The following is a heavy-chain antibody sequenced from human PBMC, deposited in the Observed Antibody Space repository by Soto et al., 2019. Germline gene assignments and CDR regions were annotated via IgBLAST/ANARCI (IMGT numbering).Heavy chain of an antibody. D-gene: IGHD4-17*01. J-gene: IGHJ6*02. CDR1: GGTFSSYD. Sequence: QVQLVQSGAGVNKPGSSLKVSCKASGGTFSSYDMSWVRQAPGEGLEWMGGIIPIFGTANYAEKFHGRVTITADKCTSTAYMDLSSLRSEVMAGYYCARTRDYVLHLLGQGTTGTVPS. CDR2: IIPIFGTA. CDR3: ARTRDYVLHL. V-gene: IGHV1-69*06.